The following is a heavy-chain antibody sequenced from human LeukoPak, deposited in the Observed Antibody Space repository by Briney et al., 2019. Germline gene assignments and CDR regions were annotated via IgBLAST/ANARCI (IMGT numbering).Heavy chain of an antibody. V-gene: IGHV1-18*01. CDR1: GYTFTSYG. D-gene: IGHD3-22*01. Sequence: GASVKVSCKASGYTFTSYGISWVRQAPGQGLERMGWISAYNGNTNYAQKLQGRVTMTTDTSTSTAYMELRSLRSDDTAVYSCARVIGGYYDSSGSFDYWGQGTLVTVSS. J-gene: IGHJ4*02. CDR2: ISAYNGNT. CDR3: ARVIGGYYDSSGSFDY.